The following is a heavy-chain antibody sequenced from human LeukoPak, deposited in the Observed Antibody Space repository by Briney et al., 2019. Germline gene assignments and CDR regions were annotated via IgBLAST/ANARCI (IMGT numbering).Heavy chain of an antibody. CDR3: ARFGGYDFWSGSSLVDP. V-gene: IGHV4-59*01. CDR2: IYYSGST. J-gene: IGHJ5*02. D-gene: IGHD3-3*01. CDR1: GGSISSYY. Sequence: SETLSLTCTVSGGSISSYYWSWIRQPPGKGLERIGYIYYSGSTNYNPSLKSRVTISVDTSKNQFSLKLSSVTAADTAVYYCARFGGYDFWSGSSLVDPWGQGTLVTVSS.